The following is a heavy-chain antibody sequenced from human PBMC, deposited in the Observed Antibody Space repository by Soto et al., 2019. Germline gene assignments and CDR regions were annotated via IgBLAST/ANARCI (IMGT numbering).Heavy chain of an antibody. Sequence: SETLSLTCTVSGGSISSGGHYWTWIRQHPGKGLEWIGYIYYSGSTYYNPSLKSRVTISVDTSKNQFSLKLSSVTAADTAVYYCARVMPSSYPTAFDYWGQGTLVTVSS. D-gene: IGHD4-4*01. V-gene: IGHV4-31*03. CDR1: GGSISSGGHY. CDR2: IYYSGST. J-gene: IGHJ4*02. CDR3: ARVMPSSYPTAFDY.